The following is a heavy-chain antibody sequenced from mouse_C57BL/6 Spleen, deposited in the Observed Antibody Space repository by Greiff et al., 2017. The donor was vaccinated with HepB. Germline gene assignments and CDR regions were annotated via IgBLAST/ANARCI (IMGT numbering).Heavy chain of an antibody. CDR3: ARGEYGAMDY. CDR2: IYPGSGNT. J-gene: IGHJ4*01. V-gene: IGHV1-66*01. Sequence: QVQLQQSGPELVKPGASVKISCKASGYSFTSYYIHWVKQRPGQGLEWIGWIYPGSGNTKYNEKFKGKATLTADTSSSTAYMQLSSLTSEDSAVYYCARGEYGAMDYWGQGTSVTVSS. CDR1: GYSFTSYY. D-gene: IGHD1-1*02.